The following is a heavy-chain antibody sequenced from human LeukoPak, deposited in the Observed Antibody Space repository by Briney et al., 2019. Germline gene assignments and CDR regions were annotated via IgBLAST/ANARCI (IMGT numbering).Heavy chain of an antibody. V-gene: IGHV4-61*02. CDR2: IYTSGST. CDR3: ARGGYDFWSGYSNWFDP. Sequence: SETLSLTCTVSGGSISSGSYYWSWIRQPAGKGLEWIGRIYTSGSTHYNPSLKSRVTISVDTSRNQFSLKLSSVTAADTAVYYCARGGYDFWSGYSNWFDPWGQGTLVTVSS. CDR1: GGSISSGSYY. J-gene: IGHJ5*02. D-gene: IGHD3-3*01.